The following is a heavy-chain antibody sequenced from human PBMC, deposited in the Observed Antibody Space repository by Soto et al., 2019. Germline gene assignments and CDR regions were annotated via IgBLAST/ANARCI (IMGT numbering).Heavy chain of an antibody. D-gene: IGHD1-26*01. CDR1: GGSISSSSYY. CDR3: ARSGPYSGSYEHYYYGMDV. J-gene: IGHJ6*02. Sequence: SETLSLTCTVSGGSISSSSYYWGCIRQPPGKGLEWIGSIYYSGSTYYNPSLKSRVTISVDTSKNQFSLKLSSVTAADTAVYYCARSGPYSGSYEHYYYGMDVWGQGTTVTVSS. CDR2: IYYSGST. V-gene: IGHV4-39*01.